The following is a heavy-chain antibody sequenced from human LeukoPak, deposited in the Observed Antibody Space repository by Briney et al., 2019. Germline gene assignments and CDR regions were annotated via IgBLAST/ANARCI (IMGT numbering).Heavy chain of an antibody. CDR1: GFTFSSYA. Sequence: PGRSLRLSCVASGFTFSSYAMHWVRQAPGKGLEWVAVISYDGSNKYYADSVKGRFTISRDNSKNTLYLQMNSLRAEDTAVYYCAREGDYVWGSYRPFDYWGQGTLVTVSS. CDR2: ISYDGSNK. D-gene: IGHD3-16*02. V-gene: IGHV3-30-3*01. CDR3: AREGDYVWGSYRPFDY. J-gene: IGHJ4*02.